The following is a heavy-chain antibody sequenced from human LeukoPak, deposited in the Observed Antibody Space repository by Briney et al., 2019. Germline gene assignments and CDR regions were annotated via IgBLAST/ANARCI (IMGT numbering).Heavy chain of an antibody. D-gene: IGHD5-12*01. CDR2: IYYSGST. CDR1: GGFISSYY. J-gene: IGHJ4*02. Sequence: SETLSLTCTVSGGFISSYYWSWIRQPPGKGLEWIGYIYYSGSTNYNPSLKSRVTISVDTSKNQFSLKLSSVTAADTAVYYCARTIVATIYFDYWGQGTLVTVSS. CDR3: ARTIVATIYFDY. V-gene: IGHV4-59*08.